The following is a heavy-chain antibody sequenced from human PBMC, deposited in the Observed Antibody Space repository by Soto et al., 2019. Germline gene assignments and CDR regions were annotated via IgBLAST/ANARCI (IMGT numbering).Heavy chain of an antibody. J-gene: IGHJ3*02. Sequence: SETLSLTCAVYGGSFSGYYWNWIRQPPGKGLEWIGKINHRGTTNYNPSLKSRVTISVDTSRNQLSLKSSSVTAADTAVYYCARGLVGATHYDAFDIWGQGTMVTVSS. CDR1: GGSFSGYY. D-gene: IGHD1-26*01. V-gene: IGHV4-34*01. CDR2: INHRGTT. CDR3: ARGLVGATHYDAFDI.